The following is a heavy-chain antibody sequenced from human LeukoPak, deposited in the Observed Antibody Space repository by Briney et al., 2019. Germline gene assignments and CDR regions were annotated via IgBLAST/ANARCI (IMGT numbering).Heavy chain of an antibody. CDR2: IIPIFGTA. D-gene: IGHD2-2*01. CDR3: ARDFCSTSCDLGY. J-gene: IGHJ4*02. Sequence: ASVKVSCKASGGTFSSYAISWVRQAPGQGLEWMGGIIPIFGTANYAQKFQGRVTITADESTSTAYMELSSLRSEDTAVYYCARDFCSTSCDLGYWGQGTLVTVSS. V-gene: IGHV1-69*13. CDR1: GGTFSSYA.